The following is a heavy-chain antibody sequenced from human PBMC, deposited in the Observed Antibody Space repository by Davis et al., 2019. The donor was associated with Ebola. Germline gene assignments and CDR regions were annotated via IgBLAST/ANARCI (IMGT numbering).Heavy chain of an antibody. CDR2: ISSSSSYI. J-gene: IGHJ5*02. Sequence: AGSLRLSCAASGFTFSSYAMSWVRQAPGKGLEWVSSISSSSSYIYYADSVKGRFTISRDNAKNSLYLQMNSLRAEDTAVYYCASGYGYRGYNWFDPWGQGTLVTVSS. V-gene: IGHV3-21*01. D-gene: IGHD1-26*01. CDR1: GFTFSSYA. CDR3: ASGYGYRGYNWFDP.